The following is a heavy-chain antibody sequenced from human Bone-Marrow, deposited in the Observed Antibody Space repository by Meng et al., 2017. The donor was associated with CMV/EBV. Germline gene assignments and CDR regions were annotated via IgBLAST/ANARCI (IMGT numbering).Heavy chain of an antibody. CDR3: ARGYYDNLTGYYPLYYFDD. D-gene: IGHD3-9*01. CDR1: GFTFSSYA. V-gene: IGHV3-64*02. J-gene: IGHJ4*02. CDR2: ISSNGGST. Sequence: GESLKISCAASGFTFSSYAMHWVRQAPGKGLEYVSAISSNGGSTYYADSVKGRFTISRDNSKNTLYLQMGSLRAEDMAVYYCARGYYDNLTGYYPLYYFDDWGQGTLVTVSS.